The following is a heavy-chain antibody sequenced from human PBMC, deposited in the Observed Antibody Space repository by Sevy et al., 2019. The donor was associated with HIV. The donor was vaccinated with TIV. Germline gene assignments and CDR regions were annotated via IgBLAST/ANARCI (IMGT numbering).Heavy chain of an antibody. Sequence: GRSLRLSCAASGFTFNNYAMSWVRQAPGKGLEGKGLEWVSTISGGGGGTYYADSVRGRFTISRDNSKNRLYLQVNSLRVEDTAVYYCAKHYIHDIADGWYFDLWGRGTLVTVSS. CDR3: AKHYIHDIADGWYFDL. CDR2: ISGGGGGT. V-gene: IGHV3-23*01. J-gene: IGHJ2*01. D-gene: IGHD6-13*01. CDR1: GFTFNNYA.